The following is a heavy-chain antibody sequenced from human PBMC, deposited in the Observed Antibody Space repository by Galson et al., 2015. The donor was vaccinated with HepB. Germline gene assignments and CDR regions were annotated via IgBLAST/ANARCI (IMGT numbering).Heavy chain of an antibody. Sequence: SLRLSCAASGFTFSSYAMHWVRQAPGKGLEWVAVISYDGSNKYYADSVKGRFTISRDNSKNTLYLQMNSLRAEDTAVYYCARVNYYDSSGYRTFDYWGQGTLVTVSS. CDR3: ARVNYYDSSGYRTFDY. J-gene: IGHJ4*02. CDR1: GFTFSSYA. D-gene: IGHD3-22*01. CDR2: ISYDGSNK. V-gene: IGHV3-30-3*01.